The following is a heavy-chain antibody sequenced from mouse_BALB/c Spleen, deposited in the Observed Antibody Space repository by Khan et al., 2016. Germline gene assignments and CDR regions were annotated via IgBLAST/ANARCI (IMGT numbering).Heavy chain of an antibody. D-gene: IGHD2-4*01. Sequence: QVQLKESGAELVKPGASVKLSCKASGYTFTEYIIHWVKQRSGQGLEWIGWFYPGSGSIKYNEKFKDKATLTADKSSSTVYMELSRLTSEDSAVYFCARHEGSTMITTVYFDYWGQGTTLTVSS. CDR1: GYTFTEYI. CDR2: FYPGSGSI. CDR3: ARHEGSTMITTVYFDY. V-gene: IGHV1-62-2*01. J-gene: IGHJ2*01.